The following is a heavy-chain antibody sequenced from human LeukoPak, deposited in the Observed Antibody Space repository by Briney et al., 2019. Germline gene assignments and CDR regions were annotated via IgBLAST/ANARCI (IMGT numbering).Heavy chain of an antibody. J-gene: IGHJ6*02. Sequence: GGSLRLSCAASGFTFSSYWMHWVRQAPGKGLVWVSRINSDGSSTSYADSVKGRFTISRDNAKNTLYLQMNSLRAEDTAVYYCARGTAMVTDYYGMDVWGQGTTVTVSS. CDR1: GFTFSSYW. CDR3: ARGTAMVTDYYGMDV. D-gene: IGHD5-18*01. CDR2: INSDGSST. V-gene: IGHV3-74*01.